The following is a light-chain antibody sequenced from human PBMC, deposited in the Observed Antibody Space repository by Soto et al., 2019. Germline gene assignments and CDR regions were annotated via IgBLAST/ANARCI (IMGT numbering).Light chain of an antibody. J-gene: IGLJ3*02. CDR1: SSDVGGYNY. V-gene: IGLV2-8*01. Sequence: QSALTKPPSASGSPGQSVTISCTRTSSDVGGYNYVSWYQQYPGRAPKLMIYEVTKRPSGVPDRFSGSKSGNTASLTVSGLQAEDEADYYCSSYAASNNFYFVFGGGTKLTVL. CDR3: SSYAASNNFYFV. CDR2: EVT.